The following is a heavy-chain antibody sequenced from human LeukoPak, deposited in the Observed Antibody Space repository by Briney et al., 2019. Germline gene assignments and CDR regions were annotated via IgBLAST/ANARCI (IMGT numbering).Heavy chain of an antibody. J-gene: IGHJ4*02. CDR1: GGSVSSGSYY. D-gene: IGHD2-15*01. CDR2: IYYSGSTNGST. V-gene: IGHV4-61*01. Sequence: SETLSLTCTVSGGSVSSGSYYWSWIRQPPGKGLEWIGYIYYSGSTNGSTNYNPSLKSRVTISIDTSKNQFSLKLSSVTAADTAVYYSSRERTPGSGLDYWGQGTLVTVSS. CDR3: SRERTPGSGLDY.